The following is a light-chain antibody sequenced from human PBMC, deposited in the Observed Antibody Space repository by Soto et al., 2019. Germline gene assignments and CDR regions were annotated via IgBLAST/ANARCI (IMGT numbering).Light chain of an antibody. CDR1: QSISNW. CDR3: QQYNDYSAWT. Sequence: DTQMTQSPSTLSACVGDRVTITRRASQSISNWLAWYQQKPGKAPNLLIYFASTLQSGVPSRFSGTESGTEFTLTISSLRPDDFATYYCQQYNDYSAWTFGQGTKVDIK. CDR2: FAS. J-gene: IGKJ1*01. V-gene: IGKV1-5*03.